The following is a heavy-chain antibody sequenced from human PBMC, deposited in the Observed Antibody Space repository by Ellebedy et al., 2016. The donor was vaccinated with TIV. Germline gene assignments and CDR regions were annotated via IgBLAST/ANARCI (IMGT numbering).Heavy chain of an antibody. CDR2: INPSGGST. Sequence: ASVKVSCXASGYTFTSYYMHWVRQAPGQGLEWMGIINPSGGSTSYAQKFQGRVTMTRDTSTSTVYMELSGLRSEDTALYYCARGGGHDAFDIWGQGTMVTVSS. J-gene: IGHJ3*02. CDR1: GYTFTSYY. CDR3: ARGGGHDAFDI. D-gene: IGHD3-16*01. V-gene: IGHV1-46*01.